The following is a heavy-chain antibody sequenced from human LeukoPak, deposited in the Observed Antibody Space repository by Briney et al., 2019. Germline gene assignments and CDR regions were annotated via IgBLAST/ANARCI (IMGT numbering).Heavy chain of an antibody. CDR3: ARDSWARAYDIDH. CDR1: GFTFTNYA. J-gene: IGHJ5*02. Sequence: ASVKVSCKASGFTFTNYAISWVRQAPGQGLEWLAWISVDNGNTNYIRNLQGRVTLTTDTSTSTAYMELRNLRSDDTAVYYRARDSWARAYDIDHWGQGTLVTVSS. CDR2: ISVDNGNT. V-gene: IGHV1-18*01. D-gene: IGHD5-12*01.